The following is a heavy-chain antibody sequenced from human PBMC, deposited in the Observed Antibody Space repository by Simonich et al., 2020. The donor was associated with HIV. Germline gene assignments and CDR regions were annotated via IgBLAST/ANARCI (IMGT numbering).Heavy chain of an antibody. D-gene: IGHD2-2*01. CDR2: IKHSGST. J-gene: IGHJ4*02. V-gene: IGHV4-34*01. Sequence: QVQLQQWGAGLLKPSETLSLTCAVYGGSFSGYYWSWSRPPPGKGLEWIGEIKHSGSTNYNPSRKSRVTISVDTSKNQFSLKLSSVTAADTAVYYCARGFYQRLYYFDYWGQGTLVTVSS. CDR1: GGSFSGYY. CDR3: ARGFYQRLYYFDY.